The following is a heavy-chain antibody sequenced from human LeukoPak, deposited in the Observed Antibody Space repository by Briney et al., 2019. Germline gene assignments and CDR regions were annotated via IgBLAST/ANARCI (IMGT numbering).Heavy chain of an antibody. Sequence: ASVKVSCKASGYTFTVYYIHWLRQAPGQGLEWMGWIIPNSGGTRYAQKFQDRVTMTRDTSISTAYMELSSLTYDDAAVYYCARGVLLQGRGAFDIWGQGAMVTVSS. J-gene: IGHJ3*02. CDR2: IIPNSGGT. D-gene: IGHD1-26*01. V-gene: IGHV1-2*02. CDR1: GYTFTVYY. CDR3: ARGVLLQGRGAFDI.